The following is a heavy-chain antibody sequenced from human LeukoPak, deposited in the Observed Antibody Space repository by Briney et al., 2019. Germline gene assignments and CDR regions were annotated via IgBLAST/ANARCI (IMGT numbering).Heavy chain of an antibody. CDR1: GGSIISRSHY. Sequence: SETLSLTCTVSGGSIISRSHYWGWIRQPRGKGLEWIGSIYYSGCTYYNPSLKSRVTISVDTSKNQFSLKLSSVTAADTAVYYCARHSGRQYRPARRDYWGQGTLVTVSS. CDR3: ARHSGRQYRPARRDY. CDR2: IYYSGCT. V-gene: IGHV4-39*01. J-gene: IGHJ4*02. D-gene: IGHD6-6*01.